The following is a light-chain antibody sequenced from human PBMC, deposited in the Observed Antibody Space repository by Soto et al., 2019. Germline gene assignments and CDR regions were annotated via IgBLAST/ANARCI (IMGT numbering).Light chain of an antibody. Sequence: QSVLTQPPSVSAAPRQTVTISCSGSSSNIRNNYVSWYQQLPGTAPKLLIYDNNKRPSGIPDRFSGSKSGTSATLGITGLQTGDEADYYCGSWDSSLSAYVFGTGTKLTVL. J-gene: IGLJ1*01. CDR2: DNN. CDR1: SSNIRNNY. CDR3: GSWDSSLSAYV. V-gene: IGLV1-51*01.